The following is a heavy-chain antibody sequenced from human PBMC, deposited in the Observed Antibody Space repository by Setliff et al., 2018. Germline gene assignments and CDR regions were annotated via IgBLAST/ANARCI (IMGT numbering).Heavy chain of an antibody. J-gene: IGHJ4*01. CDR2: IHYTGDP. D-gene: IGHD3-9*01. V-gene: IGHV4-39*02. CDR1: GGSISSGSYY. Sequence: PSETLSLTCTVSGGSISSGSYYWTWIRQPAGKGLEWIGSIHYTGDPYYNPSLKSRVTIAVDAPDNHFSLKLRSVTAADTAVYYCARAPNDLGVDWLFNNYFDYWGHGTLVTVSS. CDR3: ARAPNDLGVDWLFNNYFDY.